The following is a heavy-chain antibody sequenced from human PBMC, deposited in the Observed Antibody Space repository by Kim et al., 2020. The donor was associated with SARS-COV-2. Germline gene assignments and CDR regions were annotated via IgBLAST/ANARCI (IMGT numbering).Heavy chain of an antibody. Sequence: TEKYNVDTEKGRFSISRDNAKNSLNLQMNSLRGEDTAVYYCTRGRGLDYWGQGTLVTVSS. V-gene: IGHV3-7*04. J-gene: IGHJ4*02. CDR3: TRGRGLDY. CDR2: TEK.